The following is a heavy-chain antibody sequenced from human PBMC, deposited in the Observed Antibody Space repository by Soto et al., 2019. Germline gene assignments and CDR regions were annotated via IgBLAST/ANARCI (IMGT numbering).Heavy chain of an antibody. CDR2: IYYSGST. Sequence: PSETLSLTCTVSGGSISSYYGSWIRQPPGKGLEWIGYIYYSGSTNYNPSLKSRVTISVDTSKNQFSLKLSSVTAADTAVYYCATRAGSSGWTRYYMDVWGKGTTVTVSS. J-gene: IGHJ6*03. CDR3: ATRAGSSGWTRYYMDV. CDR1: GGSISSYY. V-gene: IGHV4-59*01. D-gene: IGHD6-19*01.